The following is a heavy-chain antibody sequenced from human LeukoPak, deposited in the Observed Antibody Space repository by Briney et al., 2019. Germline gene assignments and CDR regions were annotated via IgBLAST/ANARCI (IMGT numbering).Heavy chain of an antibody. CDR3: ARGGRSGNFWSGYYSFGY. D-gene: IGHD3-3*01. CDR2: INHSGST. J-gene: IGHJ4*02. V-gene: IGHV4-34*01. Sequence: SETLSLTCAVYGGSFSGYYWSWIRQPPGKGLEWIGEINHSGSTNYNPSLKSRVTISVDTSKNQFSLKLSSVTAADTAVYYCARGGRSGNFWSGYYSFGYWGQGTLVTVSS. CDR1: GGSFSGYY.